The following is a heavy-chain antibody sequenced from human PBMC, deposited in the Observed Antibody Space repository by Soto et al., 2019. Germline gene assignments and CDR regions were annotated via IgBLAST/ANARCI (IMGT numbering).Heavy chain of an antibody. CDR2: ISGSGGST. J-gene: IGHJ5*02. Sequence: GGSLRLSCAASGFTFSSYAMSWVRQAPGKGLEWVSAISGSGGSTYYADSVKGRFTISRDNSKNTLYLQMNSLRAEDTALYYCAKESEVEGFGEDWFDPWGQGTLVTVSS. V-gene: IGHV3-23*01. CDR1: GFTFSSYA. D-gene: IGHD3-10*01. CDR3: AKESEVEGFGEDWFDP.